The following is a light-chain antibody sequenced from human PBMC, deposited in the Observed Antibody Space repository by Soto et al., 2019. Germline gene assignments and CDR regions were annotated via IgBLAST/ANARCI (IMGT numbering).Light chain of an antibody. V-gene: IGKV1-9*01. CDR3: QQVNTYPST. CDR1: QGIGSY. Sequence: DIQMTHSRSSLSAPVGDRIPITSLASQGIGSYLGWYQQKPGKAPKLLIYAASTLQSGVPSRFSGSGSGTDFTLTISSLQPEDFATYYCQQVNTYPSTFGGGTKVDIK. CDR2: AAS. J-gene: IGKJ4*01.